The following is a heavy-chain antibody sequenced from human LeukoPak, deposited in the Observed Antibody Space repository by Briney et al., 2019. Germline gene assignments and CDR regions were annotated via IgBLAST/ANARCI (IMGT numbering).Heavy chain of an antibody. V-gene: IGHV3-48*03. D-gene: IGHD3-16*01. CDR2: ISSSGSTI. J-gene: IGHJ1*01. CDR1: GFTFSSYE. Sequence: GGSLRLSCAASGFTFSSYEMNWVRQAPGKGLEWVSYISSSGSTIYYADSVKGRFTISRDNAKNSLYLQMNSMRAEDTAMYYCANDDDWGRYKHWGQGTLVTVSS. CDR3: ANDDDWGRYKH.